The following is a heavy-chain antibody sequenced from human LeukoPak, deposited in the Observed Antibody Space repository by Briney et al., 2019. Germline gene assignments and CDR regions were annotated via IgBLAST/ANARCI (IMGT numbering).Heavy chain of an antibody. J-gene: IGHJ4*02. CDR2: IWYDGSEK. CDR1: GFTFSSHG. CDR3: ARWGNSKILDY. D-gene: IGHD4-11*01. V-gene: IGHV3-33*01. Sequence: GRSLRLSCVASGFTFSSHGMHWVRQAPGKGLEWVAVIWYDGSEKYYADSVKGRFIISRDNSKNMLYLQMNSLRADDTAVYYCARWGNSKILDYWGQGTLVTVSS.